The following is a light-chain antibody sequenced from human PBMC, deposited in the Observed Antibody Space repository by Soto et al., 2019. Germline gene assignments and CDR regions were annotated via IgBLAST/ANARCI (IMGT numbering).Light chain of an antibody. CDR3: QQYGSSPPFT. CDR1: QSVSSSY. V-gene: IGKV3-20*01. Sequence: IVLTQSPGTLSLTPGERATLSCRASQSVSSSYLAWYQQKPGQAPRLLIYGASSRATGIPDSFSGSGSGTDLTLTISRLEPDDSAVYYCQQYGSSPPFTCGPGTRVDIK. CDR2: GAS. J-gene: IGKJ3*01.